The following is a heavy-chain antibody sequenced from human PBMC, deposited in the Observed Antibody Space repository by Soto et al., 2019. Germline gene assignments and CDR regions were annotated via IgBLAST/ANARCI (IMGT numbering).Heavy chain of an antibody. CDR3: ARDGGYCSGGSCYYYYMDV. CDR2: IGTAGDT. CDR1: GFTFSSYD. Sequence: EVQLVESGGGLVQPGGSLRLSCAASGFTFSSYDMHWVRQATGKGLEWVSAIGTAGDTYYPGSVKGRFTISRENAKNSLYLQMNSLRAGDTAVYYCARDGGYCSGGSCYYYYMDVWGKGTTVTVSS. D-gene: IGHD2-15*01. J-gene: IGHJ6*03. V-gene: IGHV3-13*01.